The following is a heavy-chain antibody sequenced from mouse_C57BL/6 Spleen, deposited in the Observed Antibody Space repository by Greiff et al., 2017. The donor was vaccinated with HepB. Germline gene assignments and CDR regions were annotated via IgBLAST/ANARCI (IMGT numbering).Heavy chain of an antibody. D-gene: IGHD1-1*01. J-gene: IGHJ4*01. Sequence: VQLQESGPELVKPGASVKISCKASGYAFSSSWMNWVKQRPGKGLEWIGRIYPGDGDTNYNGKFKGKATLTADKSSSTAYMQLSSLTSEDSAVYFCARAYYYGSSYHYAMDYWGQGTSVTVSS. CDR2: IYPGDGDT. V-gene: IGHV1-82*01. CDR1: GYAFSSSW. CDR3: ARAYYYGSSYHYAMDY.